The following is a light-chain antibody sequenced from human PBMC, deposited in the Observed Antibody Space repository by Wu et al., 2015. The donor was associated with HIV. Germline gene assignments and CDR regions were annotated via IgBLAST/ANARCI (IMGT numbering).Light chain of an antibody. CDR1: QSVSSD. CDR2: GAS. Sequence: EIVMTQSPATLSVSPGERATLSCRASQSVSSDLAWYQQKTGQAPRLLIYGASNRASGIPARFSGSGSGTEFTLTISSVQSEDFAVYYCQQRSNWKGTFGQGTKVEIK. J-gene: IGKJ1*01. CDR3: QQRSNWKGT. V-gene: IGKV3-15*01.